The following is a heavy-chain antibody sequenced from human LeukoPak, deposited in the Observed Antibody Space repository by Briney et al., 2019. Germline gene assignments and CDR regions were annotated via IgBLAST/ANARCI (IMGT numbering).Heavy chain of an antibody. D-gene: IGHD5-18*01. J-gene: IGHJ3*02. CDR1: GFTFSSYS. CDR2: IYTSGST. Sequence: GSLRLSCAASGFTFSSYSMNWVRQAPGKGLEWIGRIYTSGSTNYNPSLKSRVTMSVDTSKNQFSLKLSSVTAADTAVYYCASSVDTAEDDAFDIWGQGTMVTVSS. CDR3: ASSVDTAEDDAFDI. V-gene: IGHV4-4*07.